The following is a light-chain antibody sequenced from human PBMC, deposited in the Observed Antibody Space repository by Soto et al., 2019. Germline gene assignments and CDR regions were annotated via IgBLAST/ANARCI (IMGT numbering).Light chain of an antibody. CDR3: QQRSNWWK. J-gene: IGKJ1*01. Sequence: EIVLTHSPGTLSLSPGERATLSCRASQSVSSSYLAWYQQKPGQAPRLLIYDASNRATGIPARFSGSGSGTDFTLTISSLEPEDFAVYYCQQRSNWWKFGQGTKVDIK. CDR1: QSVSSSY. CDR2: DAS. V-gene: IGKV3-11*01.